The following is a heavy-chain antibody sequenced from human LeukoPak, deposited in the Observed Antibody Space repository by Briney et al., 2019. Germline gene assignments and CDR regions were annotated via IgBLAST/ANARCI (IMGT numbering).Heavy chain of an antibody. V-gene: IGHV5-51*01. D-gene: IGHD2-8*01. CDR2: IYPGGSDT. Sequence: GESLKISCKGSGYSFTSYWIGWVRQMPGKGLEWMGIIYPGGSDTRYSPSFQGQVTISADKSISTAYLQWSSLKASDTAMYYCARGAYCTNGVCSLDYWGQGTLVTVSS. CDR3: ARGAYCTNGVCSLDY. J-gene: IGHJ4*02. CDR1: GYSFTSYW.